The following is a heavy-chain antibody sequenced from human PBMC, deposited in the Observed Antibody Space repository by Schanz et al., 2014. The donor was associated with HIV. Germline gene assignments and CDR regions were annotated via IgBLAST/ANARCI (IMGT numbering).Heavy chain of an antibody. V-gene: IGHV3-23*04. J-gene: IGHJ4*02. Sequence: VQLVESGGGVVQPGRSLRLSCAASGFMFKTYAMSWVRQAPGKGLEWVSGISGSGRTTYFADSVKGRFTISRDNSKNTLYLQMNRLRAEDTALYFCANDPELTTITGYFDSWGQGTLVTVSS. CDR3: ANDPELTTITGYFDS. CDR2: ISGSGRTT. D-gene: IGHD4-4*01. CDR1: GFMFKTYA.